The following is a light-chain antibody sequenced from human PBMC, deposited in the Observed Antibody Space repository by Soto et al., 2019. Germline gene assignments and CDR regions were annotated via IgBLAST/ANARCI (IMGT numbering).Light chain of an antibody. J-gene: IGKJ4*01. V-gene: IGKV4-1*01. Sequence: DIVMTQSPDSLAVSLGERATINCKSSQSVLYSSNNKNYLAWYQQKPGLPPKLLINWASTRESGVPDRFTGSGSGTDVTLTISSLQAEDVAIYYCQQFYNTPLAFGGGTKVEIK. CDR2: WAS. CDR3: QQFYNTPLA. CDR1: QSVLYSSNNKNY.